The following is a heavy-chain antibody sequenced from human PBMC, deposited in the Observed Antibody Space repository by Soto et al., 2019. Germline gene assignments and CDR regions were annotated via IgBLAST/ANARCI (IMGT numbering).Heavy chain of an antibody. CDR3: ARGRLLWFGELGYYYGMDV. J-gene: IGHJ6*02. CDR2: IIPIFGTA. V-gene: IGHV1-69*13. Sequence: ASVKVSCKASGGTFSSYAISWVRQAPGQGLEWMGGIIPIFGTANYAQKFQGRVTITADESTSTAYMELSSLRSEDTAVYYCARGRLLWFGELGYYYGMDVWGQRTTVTVSS. D-gene: IGHD3-10*01. CDR1: GGTFSSYA.